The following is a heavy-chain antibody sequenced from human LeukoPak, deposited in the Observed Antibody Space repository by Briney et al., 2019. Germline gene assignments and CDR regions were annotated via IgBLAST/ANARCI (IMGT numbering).Heavy chain of an antibody. CDR3: AKSSDSDVFDI. CDR2: ISWNSDSI. Sequence: GGSLRLSCAASGFTFDDYATHWVRQAPGKGLEWVSGISWNSDSIGYADSVKGRFTISRDNAKNSLYLQMNSLRAEDTALYYCAKSSDSDVFDIWGQGTMVTVSS. V-gene: IGHV3-9*01. J-gene: IGHJ3*02. CDR1: GFTFDDYA.